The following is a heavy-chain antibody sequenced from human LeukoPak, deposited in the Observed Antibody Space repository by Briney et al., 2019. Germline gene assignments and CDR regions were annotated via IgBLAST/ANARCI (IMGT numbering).Heavy chain of an antibody. Sequence: SETLSLTCAVSGGSISSGDYSWSWIRQPPGKGLEWIGYIYYSGSTYYNPSLKSRVTISVDTSKNQFSLKLSSVTAADTAVYYCARGLKVLLWFGESFDYWGQGTLVTVSS. CDR2: IYYSGST. CDR1: GGSISSGDYS. CDR3: ARGLKVLLWFGESFDY. D-gene: IGHD3-10*01. V-gene: IGHV4-30-4*07. J-gene: IGHJ4*02.